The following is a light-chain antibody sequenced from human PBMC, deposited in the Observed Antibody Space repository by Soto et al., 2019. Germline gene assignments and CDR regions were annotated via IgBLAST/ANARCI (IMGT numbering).Light chain of an antibody. Sequence: DIQMTQSPSILSASVGDRVTITCRASQSIRSWLAWYQQKPGKAPKLLIYDAYSLESGVPSTFSGRRSGTEFTLTIAGLQPEDFATYYCQQYESYSPLTCGGGTKVDIK. CDR3: QQYESYSPLT. CDR1: QSIRSW. J-gene: IGKJ4*01. V-gene: IGKV1-5*01. CDR2: DAY.